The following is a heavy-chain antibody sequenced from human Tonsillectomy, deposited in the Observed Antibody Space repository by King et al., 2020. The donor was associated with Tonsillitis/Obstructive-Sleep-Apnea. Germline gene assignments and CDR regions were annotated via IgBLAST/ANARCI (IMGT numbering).Heavy chain of an antibody. CDR1: GFTFSDYY. D-gene: IGHD1-26*01. CDR3: AGXGXXXGIVGVTRPXY. CDR2: ISSSGSAI. J-gene: IGHJ4*01. V-gene: IGHV3-11*01. Sequence: QVQLVESXGGLIKPGGSLRLSCAASGFTFSDYYMXWIRQAPGRGLEWVSYISSSGSAIYYADSVKGRFTISRDNAKNSLYLQMNSLRAEDTAVYYCAGXGXXXGIVGVTRPXYWXXGTLVTVXX.